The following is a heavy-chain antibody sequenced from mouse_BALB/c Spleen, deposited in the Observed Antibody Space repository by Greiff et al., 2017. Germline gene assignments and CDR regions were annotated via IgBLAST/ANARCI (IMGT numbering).Heavy chain of an antibody. V-gene: IGHV5-6*01. Sequence: VESGGDLVKPGGSLKLSCAASGFTFSSYGMSWVRQTPDKRLEWVATISSGGSYTYYPDSVKGRFTISRDNAKNTLYLQMSSLKSEDTAMYYCARVITREFDYWGQGTTLTVSS. CDR2: ISSGGSYT. J-gene: IGHJ2*01. CDR3: ARVITREFDY. CDR1: GFTFSSYG. D-gene: IGHD2-4*01.